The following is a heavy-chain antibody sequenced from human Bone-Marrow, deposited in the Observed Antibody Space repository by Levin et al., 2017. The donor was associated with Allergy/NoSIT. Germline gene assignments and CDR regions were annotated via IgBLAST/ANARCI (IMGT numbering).Heavy chain of an antibody. CDR1: GGSISSYY. CDR2: VYYSGRT. V-gene: IGHV4-59*01. Sequence: PGGSRRLSCTVSGGSISSYYWSWIRQPPGKGLEWIGYVYYSGRTNYNPSLKSRVTISVDTSKNQFSLKLSSVTAADTAVYYCAREIAAAGNDYFDYWGQGTLVTVSS. D-gene: IGHD6-13*01. J-gene: IGHJ4*02. CDR3: AREIAAAGNDYFDY.